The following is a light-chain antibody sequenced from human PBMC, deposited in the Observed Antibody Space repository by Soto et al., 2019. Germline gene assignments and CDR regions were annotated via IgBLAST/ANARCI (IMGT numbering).Light chain of an antibody. CDR3: QQYNNWPT. V-gene: IGKV3-15*01. CDR1: QSVSSN. CDR2: SSS. Sequence: EIVLTQSPDNLSLSPGERATLSCRASQSVSSNYLAWYQHIPGQAPRLLIVSSSRRPTDVPARFSGSGSGTEFTLTINSLQSEDFAVYFCQQYNNWPTFGQGTKVDIK. J-gene: IGKJ1*01.